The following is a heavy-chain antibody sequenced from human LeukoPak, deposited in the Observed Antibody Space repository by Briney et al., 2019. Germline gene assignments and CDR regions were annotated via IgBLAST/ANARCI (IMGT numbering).Heavy chain of an antibody. CDR1: GFTFRSYS. Sequence: GGSLRLSCAGSGFTFRSYSMNWARQAPGKGLEWVSCISSSSSYIYYADSVKGRFTISRDNAKNSLYLQMNSLRAEDTAVYYCARDRYSYGPFFDYWGQGTLVTVSS. CDR3: ARDRYSYGPFFDY. J-gene: IGHJ4*02. V-gene: IGHV3-21*01. CDR2: ISSSSSYI. D-gene: IGHD5-18*01.